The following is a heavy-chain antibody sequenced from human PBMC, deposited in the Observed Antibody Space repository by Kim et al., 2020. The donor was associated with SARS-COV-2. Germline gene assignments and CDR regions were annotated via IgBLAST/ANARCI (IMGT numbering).Heavy chain of an antibody. J-gene: IGHJ4*02. Sequence: ADSVKGRFTISRDNSKNTLYLQMNSLRAEDTAVYYCAKVRGSSGWYPFDYWGQGTLVTVSS. V-gene: IGHV3-23*01. CDR3: AKVRGSSGWYPFDY. D-gene: IGHD6-19*01.